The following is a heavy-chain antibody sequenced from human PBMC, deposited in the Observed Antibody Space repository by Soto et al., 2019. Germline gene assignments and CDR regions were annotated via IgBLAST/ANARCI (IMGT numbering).Heavy chain of an antibody. CDR2: ISGSGDST. V-gene: IGHV3-23*01. D-gene: IGHD6-13*01. CDR3: AKQAPYSNSWYEIDH. Sequence: EVQLLESGGGLVQPGGSLRLSCAASGFTFSSYGINWVRQAPGKGLEWVPGISGSGDSTHYADSVKGRYTISRGISKNTMYLQMKGLRAEDTAVYYCAKQAPYSNSWYEIDHWGQGTLVTVSS. J-gene: IGHJ4*02. CDR1: GFTFSSYG.